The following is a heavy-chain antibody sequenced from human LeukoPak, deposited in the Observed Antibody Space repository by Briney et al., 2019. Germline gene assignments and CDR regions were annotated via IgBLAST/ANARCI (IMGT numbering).Heavy chain of an antibody. V-gene: IGHV4-34*01. D-gene: IGHD2-2*01. CDR1: GESLSGYY. CDR3: ARAQGPSHYFDY. Sequence: SETLSLTCAVYGESLSGYYWSWIRQPPGKGLEWIGEINHSGSTNYNPSLKSRVTISVDTSKNQFSLKLSSVTAADTAVYYCARAQGPSHYFDYWGQGTLVTVSS. J-gene: IGHJ4*02. CDR2: INHSGST.